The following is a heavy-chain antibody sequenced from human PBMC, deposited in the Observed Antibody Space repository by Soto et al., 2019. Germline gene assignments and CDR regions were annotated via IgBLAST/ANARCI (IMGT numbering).Heavy chain of an antibody. D-gene: IGHD2-2*01. V-gene: IGHV4-34*01. J-gene: IGHJ1*01. CDR1: GGSFSGYY. Sequence: SETLSLTCAVYGGSFSGYYWSWIRQPPGKGLEWIGEINHSESTNYNPSLKSRVTISVDTSKNQFSLKLSSVTAADTAVYYCARAPIVVVPAAMAGYFQHWGQGTLVTVSS. CDR3: ARAPIVVVPAAMAGYFQH. CDR2: INHSEST.